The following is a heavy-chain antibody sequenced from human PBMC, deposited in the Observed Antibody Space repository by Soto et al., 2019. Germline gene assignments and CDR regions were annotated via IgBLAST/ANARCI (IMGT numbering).Heavy chain of an antibody. V-gene: IGHV1-69*13. CDR2: IIPIFGTA. CDR1: RGTFSSYA. J-gene: IGHJ4*02. D-gene: IGHD4-17*01. CDR3: ARAVNYGGNPPWDY. Sequence: SVKVSCKASRGTFSSYAISWVRQAPGQGLEWMGGIIPIFGTANYAQKFQGRVTITADESTSTAYMELSSLRSEDTAVYYCARAVNYGGNPPWDYWGQGTLVTVSS.